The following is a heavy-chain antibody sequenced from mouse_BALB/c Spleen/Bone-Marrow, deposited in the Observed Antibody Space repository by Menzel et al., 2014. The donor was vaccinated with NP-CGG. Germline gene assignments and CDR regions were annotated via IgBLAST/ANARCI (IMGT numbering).Heavy chain of an antibody. V-gene: IGHV2-6-7*01. J-gene: IGHJ4*01. CDR3: ARDGYDYAMDY. D-gene: IGHD2-14*01. CDR1: GFSLTGYG. Sequence: QVQLKESGPGLVVPSQSLSITCTASGFSLTGYGVNWVRQPPGKGLEWLGMIWGDGSTVYNSALKSRLSISKDNSKSQVFLKMNSLQTDDTAKYYCARDGYDYAMDYWGQGTSVTVSS. CDR2: IWGDGST.